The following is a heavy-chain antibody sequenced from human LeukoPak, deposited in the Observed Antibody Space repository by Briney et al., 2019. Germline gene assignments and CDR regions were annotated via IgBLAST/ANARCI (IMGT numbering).Heavy chain of an antibody. CDR1: GGSISSSSYY. D-gene: IGHD6-13*01. CDR2: IYYSGST. CDR3: ARHGSSWYYFDY. V-gene: IGHV4-39*01. Sequence: NPSETLSLTCTASGGSISSSSYYWGWIRQPPGKGLEWIGSIYYSGSTNYNPSLKSRVTISVDTSKNQFSLKPSSVTAADTAVYYCARHGSSWYYFDYWGQGTLVTVSS. J-gene: IGHJ4*02.